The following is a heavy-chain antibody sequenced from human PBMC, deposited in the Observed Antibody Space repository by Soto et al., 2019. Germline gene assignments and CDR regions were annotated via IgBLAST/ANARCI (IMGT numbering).Heavy chain of an antibody. CDR2: IIPIFGTA. Sequence: GASVKVSCKASGGTFSSYAISWVRQAPGQGLEWMGGIIPIFGTANYAQKFQGRVTITADESTSTAYMELSSLRSEDTAVYYCARGEIAAAASPLGYYYGMDVWGQGXTVTVYS. D-gene: IGHD6-13*01. V-gene: IGHV1-69*13. CDR1: GGTFSSYA. J-gene: IGHJ6*02. CDR3: ARGEIAAAASPLGYYYGMDV.